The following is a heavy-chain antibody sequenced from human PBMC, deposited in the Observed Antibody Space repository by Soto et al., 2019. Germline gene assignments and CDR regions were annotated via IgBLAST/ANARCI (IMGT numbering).Heavy chain of an antibody. V-gene: IGHV3-23*01. CDR2: ISSSGGST. J-gene: IGHJ4*02. Sequence: EVQLLESGGGLVQPGGSLRLSCAASGFTFSSYTMSWVRQGPGKGLEWVSGISSSGGSTVYADSVKGRFTISRDNFKNTLYLQMNTLRAEYTAVYYCAKCWGDYWGQGTPVTVSS. CDR1: GFTFSSYT. D-gene: IGHD7-27*01. CDR3: AKCWGDY.